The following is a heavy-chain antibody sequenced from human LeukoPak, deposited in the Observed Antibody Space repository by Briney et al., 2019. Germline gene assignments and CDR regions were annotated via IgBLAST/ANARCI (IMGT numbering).Heavy chain of an antibody. CDR1: GGSISSSSYY. J-gene: IGHJ6*03. V-gene: IGHV4-39*01. D-gene: IGHD1-26*01. Sequence: KASETLSLTCTVSGGSISSSSYYWGWIRQPPGKGLEWIGSIYYSGSTYYNPSLKSRVTISVDTSKNQFSLKLSSVTAADTAFYYCASQGHHGKIVGTTLSYFYMDVWGKGTMVTVSS. CDR2: IYYSGST. CDR3: ASQGHHGKIVGTTLSYFYMDV.